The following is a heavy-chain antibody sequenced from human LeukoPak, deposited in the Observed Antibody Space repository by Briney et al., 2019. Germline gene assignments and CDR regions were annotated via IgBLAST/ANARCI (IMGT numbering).Heavy chain of an antibody. V-gene: IGHV1-69*04. Sequence: ASVKVSCKAFGGTFSSYAISWVRQAPGQWLEWMGRIIPILGIANYAQKFQGRVTITADKSTSTAYMELSSLRSEDTAVYYCARDGRWLKRGIFYYWGQGTLVTVSS. CDR1: GGTFSSYA. D-gene: IGHD5-24*01. CDR3: ARDGRWLKRGIFYY. CDR2: IIPILGIA. J-gene: IGHJ4*02.